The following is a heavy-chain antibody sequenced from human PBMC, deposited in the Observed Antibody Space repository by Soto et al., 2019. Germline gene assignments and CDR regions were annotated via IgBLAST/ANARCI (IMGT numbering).Heavy chain of an antibody. Sequence: GGSLRLSCAASGFTFSNAWMSWVRQAPGKGLEWVGRIKSKTDGGATDYAAPVKGRFTISRDDSKNTLYLQMNSLKTEDTAVYYCTTDKYSSSYYYYYYMDVWGKGTTVTVSS. J-gene: IGHJ6*03. CDR3: TTDKYSSSYYYYYYMDV. D-gene: IGHD6-6*01. V-gene: IGHV3-15*01. CDR1: GFTFSNAW. CDR2: IKSKTDGGAT.